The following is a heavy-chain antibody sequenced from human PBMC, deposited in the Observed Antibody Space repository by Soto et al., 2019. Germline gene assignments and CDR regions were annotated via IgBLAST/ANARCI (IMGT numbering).Heavy chain of an antibody. CDR3: AKGSSRAHYYGTDV. CDR1: GFTFSSYG. Sequence: EVQLLQSGGGLVQPGGSLRLSCAASGFTFSSYGMNWVRQAPGKGLEWVAGVSAGGRDTSYADSVKGRFTIARDNSKDTLFLQMNSLRVEDTAVYSCAKGSSRAHYYGTDVWGQGTTVTVFS. J-gene: IGHJ6*02. CDR2: VSAGGRDT. V-gene: IGHV3-23*01. D-gene: IGHD2-2*01.